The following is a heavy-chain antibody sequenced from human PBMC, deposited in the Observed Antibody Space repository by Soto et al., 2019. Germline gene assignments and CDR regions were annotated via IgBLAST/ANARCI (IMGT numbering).Heavy chain of an antibody. V-gene: IGHV5-51*01. CDR1: GYRFTSSW. D-gene: IGHD6-13*01. CDR2: IYPYDSDT. Sequence: GESLKISCQGSGYRFTSSWIAWVRQMPGTGLEWMGIIYPYDSDTRYSPSFQGQVTISADKAISTAYLQWSSLKAPDTAMYYWARLALGEAFDIWGQGTMVTV. J-gene: IGHJ3*02. CDR3: ARLALGEAFDI.